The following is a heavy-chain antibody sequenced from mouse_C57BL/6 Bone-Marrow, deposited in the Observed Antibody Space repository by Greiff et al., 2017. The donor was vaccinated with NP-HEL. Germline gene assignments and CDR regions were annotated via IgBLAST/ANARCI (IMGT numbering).Heavy chain of an antibody. D-gene: IGHD1-1*01. CDR1: GYTFTSYG. CDR2: IYPRSGNT. V-gene: IGHV1-81*01. CDR3: SRIYYYDKRYFDV. Sequence: VQLQQSGAELARPGASVKLSCKASGYTFTSYGISWVKQRTGQGLEWIGEIYPRSGNTYYNEKFKGKATLTADKSSSTAFMELRSLTSEDSAVYCCSRIYYYDKRYFDVWGTGTTVTVSS. J-gene: IGHJ1*03.